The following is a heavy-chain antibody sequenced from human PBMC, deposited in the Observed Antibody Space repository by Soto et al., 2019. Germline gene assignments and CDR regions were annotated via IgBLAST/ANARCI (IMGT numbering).Heavy chain of an antibody. D-gene: IGHD2-15*01. Sequence: SETLSLTCAVSGGSISSSNWWIWVRQPPGKGLEWIWEIYHSGSTNYNPSLKSRVTISVDKSKNQFSLKLSSVTAADTAVYYCARGSVRKGYCSGGSCPDSYYYGMEVWGKGTKVTVSS. CDR1: GGSISSSNW. CDR2: IYHSGST. J-gene: IGHJ6*04. CDR3: ARGSVRKGYCSGGSCPDSYYYGMEV. V-gene: IGHV4-4*02.